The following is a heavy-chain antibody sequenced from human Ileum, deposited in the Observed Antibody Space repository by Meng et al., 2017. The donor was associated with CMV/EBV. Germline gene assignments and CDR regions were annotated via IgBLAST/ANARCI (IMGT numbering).Heavy chain of an antibody. CDR3: TGAGGKYSFDS. D-gene: IGHD2-8*02. Sequence: SCKTSGYTFTGFFIHWVRQAPGQGLEWMGRINPNSGTTNFAQKFHGRVIMTRDTSIDTVYMELTRLTSDDTAIYYCTGAGGKYSFDSWGQGTLVTVSS. V-gene: IGHV1-2*06. CDR1: GYTFTGFF. CDR2: INPNSGTT. J-gene: IGHJ4*02.